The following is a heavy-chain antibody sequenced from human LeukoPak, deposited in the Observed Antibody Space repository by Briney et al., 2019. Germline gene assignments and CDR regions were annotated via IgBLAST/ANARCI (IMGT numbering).Heavy chain of an antibody. D-gene: IGHD3-9*01. J-gene: IGHJ6*02. CDR3: ARVRDDYDIFTGYCPHCYYDGMDV. V-gene: IGHV1-8*01. CDR1: GYTFTSYD. CDR2: MNPNSGNT. Sequence: GASVKVSCKASGYTFTSYDINWVRQATGQGLEWMGWMNPNSGNTGYAQKFQGRVTMTRNTSISTAYMELSSLRSEDTAVYYCARVRDDYDIFTGYCPHCYYDGMDVWGQGTTVTVSS.